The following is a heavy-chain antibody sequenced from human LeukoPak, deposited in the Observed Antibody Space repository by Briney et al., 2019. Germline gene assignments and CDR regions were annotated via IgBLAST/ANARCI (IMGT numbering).Heavy chain of an antibody. D-gene: IGHD6-19*01. CDR1: GGSISSGSYY. CDR2: IYYSGST. V-gene: IGHV4-39*01. Sequence: SETLSLTCTVSGGSISSGSYYWGWIRQSPGKGLEWIGSIYYSGSTYYNPSLKSRVTISVDTSKNQFSLKLSSVTAADTAVYYCARHGRAVADRYFDYWGQGTLVTVSS. CDR3: ARHGRAVADRYFDY. J-gene: IGHJ4*02.